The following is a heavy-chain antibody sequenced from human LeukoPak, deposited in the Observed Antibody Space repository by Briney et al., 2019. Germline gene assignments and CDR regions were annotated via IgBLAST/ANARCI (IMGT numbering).Heavy chain of an antibody. J-gene: IGHJ3*02. D-gene: IGHD3-3*01. CDR2: IYYSGST. Sequence: SETLSLTCTVSGGSISNSSYYWGWIRQPPGKGLEWIGSIYYSGSTYYNPSLKSRVTISVDTSKNQFSLKLSSVTAADTAVYYCARDKVKSFGVVTRPLDDAFDIWGQGTMVTVSS. CDR1: GGSISNSSYY. CDR3: ARDKVKSFGVVTRPLDDAFDI. V-gene: IGHV4-39*02.